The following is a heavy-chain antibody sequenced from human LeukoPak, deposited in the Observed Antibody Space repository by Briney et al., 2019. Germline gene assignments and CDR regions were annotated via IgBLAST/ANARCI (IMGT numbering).Heavy chain of an antibody. CDR2: IYFSGST. D-gene: IGHD2-2*01. Sequence: SETLSLTCTVSGGSISSYYWSWIRQPPGKGLEWIGYIYFSGSTNYNPSLKSRVTISVDTSKNQFSLKLSSVTAADTAVYYCARANIVVVPAENWFDPWGQGTLVTVSS. J-gene: IGHJ5*02. CDR1: GGSISSYY. V-gene: IGHV4-59*01. CDR3: ARANIVVVPAENWFDP.